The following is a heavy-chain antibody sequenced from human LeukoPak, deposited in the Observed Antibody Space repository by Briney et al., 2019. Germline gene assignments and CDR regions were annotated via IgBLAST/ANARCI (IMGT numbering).Heavy chain of an antibody. V-gene: IGHV1-2*02. CDR2: INPNSGGT. CDR3: ARDIVVVPAAAIGDY. J-gene: IGHJ4*02. CDR1: GYTFTGYY. Sequence: ASVKVSCKASGYTFTGYYMHWVRQAPGQGLEWMGWINPNSGGTNYAQKFQGRVTMTRDTSISTAYMELSRLRSDDTAVYYCARDIVVVPAAAIGDYWGQGTLVTVSS. D-gene: IGHD2-2*01.